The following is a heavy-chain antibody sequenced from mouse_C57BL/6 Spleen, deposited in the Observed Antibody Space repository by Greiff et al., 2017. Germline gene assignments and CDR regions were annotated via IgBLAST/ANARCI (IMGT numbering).Heavy chain of an antibody. CDR3: ARGGDGSSPYYFDY. D-gene: IGHD1-1*01. CDR2: ISDGGSYT. Sequence: EVQLVESGGGLVKPGGSLKLSCAASGFTFSSYAMSWVRQTPEKRLEWVATISDGGSYTYYPDNVKGRFTISRDNAKNNLYLQMSHLKSEDTAMYYCARGGDGSSPYYFDYWGQGTTLTVSS. J-gene: IGHJ2*01. V-gene: IGHV5-4*01. CDR1: GFTFSSYA.